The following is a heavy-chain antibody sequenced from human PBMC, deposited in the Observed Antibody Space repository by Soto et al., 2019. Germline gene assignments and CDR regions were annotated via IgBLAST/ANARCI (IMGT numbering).Heavy chain of an antibody. J-gene: IGHJ3*02. V-gene: IGHV6-1*01. Sequence: PSQTLSLTCAISGDIVSSNSAAWNWIRQSPSRGLEWLGRTYYRSKWYNDYAVSVKSRITINPDTSKNQFSLQLNSVTPEDTAVYYCARLVSDCSSTSCYAFDIWGQGTMVTVSS. CDR3: ARLVSDCSSTSCYAFDI. D-gene: IGHD2-2*01. CDR2: TYYRSKWYN. CDR1: GDIVSSNSAA.